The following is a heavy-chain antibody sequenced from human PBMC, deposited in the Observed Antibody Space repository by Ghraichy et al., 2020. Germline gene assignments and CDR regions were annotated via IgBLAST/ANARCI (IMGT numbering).Heavy chain of an antibody. V-gene: IGHV3-23*01. D-gene: IGHD6-19*01. Sequence: GESLNISCAASGFTFSSYAMSWVRQAPGKGLEWVSAISGSGGSTYYADSVKGRFTISRDNSKNTLYLQMNSLRAEDTAVYYCAKDLRREILEASSGSGFDYWGQGTLVTVSS. J-gene: IGHJ4*02. CDR1: GFTFSSYA. CDR2: ISGSGGST. CDR3: AKDLRREILEASSGSGFDY.